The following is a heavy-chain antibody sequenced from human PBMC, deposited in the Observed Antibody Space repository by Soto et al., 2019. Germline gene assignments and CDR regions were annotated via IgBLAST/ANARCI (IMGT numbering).Heavy chain of an antibody. CDR3: ASLAPAYGRDCDYSPMDF. CDR2: INHDGSEK. V-gene: IGHV3-7*03. J-gene: IGHJ6*02. CDR1: GFTFSKYW. D-gene: IGHD2-21*01. Sequence: EVQLVDSGGDLVQPGGSLRLSCAASGFTFSKYWMSWVRQAPGKGLEWVANINHDGSEKYYVESVRGRSTISRDNAKNSMYLQMNSLIAEDTAVYYCASLAPAYGRDCDYSPMDFWGQGTTVIVSS.